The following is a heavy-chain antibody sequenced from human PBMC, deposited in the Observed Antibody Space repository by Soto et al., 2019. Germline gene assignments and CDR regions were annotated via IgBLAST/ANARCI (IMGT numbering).Heavy chain of an antibody. Sequence: PSETLSLTCAVSGGSINSGVYSWSWIRQPPGKGLEWIGYIYHGGSAYYNPSLKSRVTISVDRSKNQFSLKLSSVTAADTAVYYCARYSSSSRSFDPWGQGTLVTVSS. CDR1: GGSINSGVYS. D-gene: IGHD6-6*01. J-gene: IGHJ5*02. CDR2: IYHGGSA. CDR3: ARYSSSSRSFDP. V-gene: IGHV4-30-2*01.